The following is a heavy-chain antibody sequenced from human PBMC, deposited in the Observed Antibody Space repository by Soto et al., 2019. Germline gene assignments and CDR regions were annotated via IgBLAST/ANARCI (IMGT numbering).Heavy chain of an antibody. D-gene: IGHD2-15*01. Sequence: QVQLVQSGAEVKKPGSSVKVSCKASGGTFSSCTISWVRQSPGQGLEWMGRIIPILGIANYAQKFQGRVTITADKSTSTAYMDLSSLRSEDTAVYYCARKLGYCSGGSCYNDAFDIWGQGTMVTVSS. CDR3: ARKLGYCSGGSCYNDAFDI. CDR2: IIPILGIA. CDR1: GGTFSSCT. V-gene: IGHV1-69*02. J-gene: IGHJ3*02.